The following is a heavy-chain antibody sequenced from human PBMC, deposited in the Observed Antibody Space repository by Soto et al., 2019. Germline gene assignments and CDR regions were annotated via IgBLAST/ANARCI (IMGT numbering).Heavy chain of an antibody. J-gene: IGHJ4*02. V-gene: IGHV3-23*01. CDR3: VRDRGIARYENYFDK. CDR1: GFTFSSYA. Sequence: PGGSLRLSCAAYGFTFSSYAMSWVRQAPGKGLEWVSAISGSGGSTYYADSVKGRFTISRDNSKNTLYLQMNSLRDEETAVYYCVRDRGIARYENYFDKWGQGTLATVAS. CDR2: ISGSGGST. D-gene: IGHD6-13*01.